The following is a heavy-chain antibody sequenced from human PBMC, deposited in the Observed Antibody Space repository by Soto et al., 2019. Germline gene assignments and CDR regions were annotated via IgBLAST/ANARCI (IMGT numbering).Heavy chain of an antibody. J-gene: IGHJ4*02. CDR1: GFSLSNARMS. V-gene: IGHV2-26*01. CDR3: ARIRGWGWLGPNDY. CDR2: IFSNDAK. D-gene: IGHD3-10*01. Sequence: QVTLKESGPVLVKPTETITLTCTVSGFSLSNARMSVSWIRQPPGTALEWLAHIFSNDAKSYSASLKSRLTISKDTSKSQVVLTMTNMDTVDTATYYCARIRGWGWLGPNDYWGQGTLVTVSS.